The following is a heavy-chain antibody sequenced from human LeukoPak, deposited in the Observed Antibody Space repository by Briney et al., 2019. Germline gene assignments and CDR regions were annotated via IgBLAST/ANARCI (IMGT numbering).Heavy chain of an antibody. CDR1: GFTFSSYS. V-gene: IGHV3-33*08. D-gene: IGHD3-10*01. CDR3: GRGRGGTYVDY. Sequence: GGSLRLSCAASGFTFSSYSMNWVRQAPGKGLDWVAVIGYDGTNKHYADSVKGRFTISRDNSKNTLYLQMNSLRAEDTAVYYCGRGRGGTYVDYWGQGTLVSVSS. J-gene: IGHJ4*02. CDR2: IGYDGTNK.